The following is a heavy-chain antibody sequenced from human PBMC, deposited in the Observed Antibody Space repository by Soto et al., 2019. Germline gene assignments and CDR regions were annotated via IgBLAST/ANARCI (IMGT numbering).Heavy chain of an antibody. Sequence: SLRLSCAASGFTFSDYYMSWIRQAAGKGLEWVSYISSSGSTIYYADSVKGRFTISRDNAKNSLYLQMNSLRAEETAVYYCARPRRYCSSTSCYGYYYYGMDVWGQGTTVTVSS. CDR2: ISSSGSTI. CDR1: GFTFSDYY. J-gene: IGHJ6*02. D-gene: IGHD2-2*01. V-gene: IGHV3-11*01. CDR3: ARPRRYCSSTSCYGYYYYGMDV.